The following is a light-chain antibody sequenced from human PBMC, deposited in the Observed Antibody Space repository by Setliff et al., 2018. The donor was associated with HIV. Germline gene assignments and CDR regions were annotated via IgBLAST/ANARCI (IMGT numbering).Light chain of an antibody. CDR3: CSYAGSYTSLYV. CDR1: SSDVGGYNY. Sequence: QSALTQPRSVSGSPGQSVTISCTGTSSDVGGYNYVSWYQHLPGKAPKLMIYDVTKRPSGVPDRFSGSKSGNTASLTISGLKSEDEADYYCCSYAGSYTSLYVFGTGTKV. V-gene: IGLV2-11*01. J-gene: IGLJ1*01. CDR2: DVT.